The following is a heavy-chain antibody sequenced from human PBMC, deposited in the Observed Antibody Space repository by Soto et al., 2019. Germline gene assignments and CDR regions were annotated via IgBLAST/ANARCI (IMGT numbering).Heavy chain of an antibody. Sequence: QVQLVQSGAEVKKPGASVKVSCKASGYTFTSYGISWVRQAPGQGLEWMGWISAYNGNTNYAQKLQGRVTMTTDTSTSRDYMELRSLRSDDTAVYYCARDDGIGCSGGSCYFDCWGQGTLVTVSS. J-gene: IGHJ4*02. CDR1: GYTFTSYG. CDR3: ARDDGIGCSGGSCYFDC. V-gene: IGHV1-18*04. D-gene: IGHD2-15*01. CDR2: ISAYNGNT.